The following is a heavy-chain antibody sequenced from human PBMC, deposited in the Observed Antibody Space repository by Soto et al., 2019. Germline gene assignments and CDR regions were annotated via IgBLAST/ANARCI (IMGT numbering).Heavy chain of an antibody. V-gene: IGHV4-59*01. Sequence: SETLSLTCTVSGGSISSYYRSWIRQPPGKGLEWIGYIYYSGSTNYNPSLKSRVTISVDTSKNQFSLKLSSVTAADTAVYYCARVGVEYYDSSGYYHFDYWGQGTLVTVSS. CDR1: GGSISSYY. CDR3: ARVGVEYYDSSGYYHFDY. J-gene: IGHJ4*02. D-gene: IGHD3-22*01. CDR2: IYYSGST.